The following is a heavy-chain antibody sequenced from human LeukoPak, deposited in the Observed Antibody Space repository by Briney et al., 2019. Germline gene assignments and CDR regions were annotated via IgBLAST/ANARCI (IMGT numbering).Heavy chain of an antibody. Sequence: PGGSLRLSCAASGFTFSSYWMHWVRQAPGKGVVWVSRINSDGSSTIYADSVKGRFTISRDNAKNTLYLQMNSLRAEDTAVYYCARAVEGYYDSSGYNLVHYWGQGTLVTVSS. D-gene: IGHD3-22*01. CDR2: INSDGSST. CDR1: GFTFSSYW. V-gene: IGHV3-74*01. J-gene: IGHJ4*02. CDR3: ARAVEGYYDSSGYNLVHY.